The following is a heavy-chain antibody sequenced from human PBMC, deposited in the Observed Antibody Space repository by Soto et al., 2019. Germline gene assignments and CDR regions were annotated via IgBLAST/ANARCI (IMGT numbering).Heavy chain of an antibody. J-gene: IGHJ4*02. V-gene: IGHV1-69*01. Sequence: QVQLVQSGAEVKKPGSSVKVSCKASGGTFSSYAISWVRQAPGQGLEWMGGIIPIFGTANYAQKFQGRVTLTADESTSTAYMELSSLRSEDTAVYYCARGGPEMATRDYYFDYWRQGTLVTVSS. CDR1: GGTFSSYA. CDR2: IIPIFGTA. CDR3: ARGGPEMATRDYYFDY. D-gene: IGHD5-12*01.